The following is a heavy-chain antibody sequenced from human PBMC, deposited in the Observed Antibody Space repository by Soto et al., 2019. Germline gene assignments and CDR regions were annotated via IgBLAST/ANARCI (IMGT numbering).Heavy chain of an antibody. Sequence: QVQLVQSGAEVKKPGASVKVSCKASGYTFTSYDINWVRQATGQGLEWMGWMKHNSGNTGYAQKFQGRVTMTRNTSIRTAYMELGSQRSEDTSVYYFARERGGMDVWGQGTTVTVSS. CDR2: MKHNSGNT. CDR3: ARERGGMDV. J-gene: IGHJ6*02. V-gene: IGHV1-8*01. CDR1: GYTFTSYD. D-gene: IGHD3-10*01.